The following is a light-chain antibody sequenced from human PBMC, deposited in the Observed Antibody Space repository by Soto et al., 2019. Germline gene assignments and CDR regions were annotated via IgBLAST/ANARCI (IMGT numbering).Light chain of an antibody. V-gene: IGLV1-40*01. CDR2: GNT. CDR1: SNIRAGYD. CDR3: QSYDRGLSGAV. Sequence: QSVLTQPPSVSGAPGQRVTISCTGSNIRAGYDVHWYKQLPGTAPKVLIYGNTNRPSGVPDRFSASKSDNSASLAITGLQAEDEADYFCQSYDRGLSGAVFGTGTKVTVL. J-gene: IGLJ1*01.